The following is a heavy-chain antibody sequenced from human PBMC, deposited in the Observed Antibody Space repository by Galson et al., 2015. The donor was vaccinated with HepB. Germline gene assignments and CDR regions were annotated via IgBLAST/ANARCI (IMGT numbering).Heavy chain of an antibody. D-gene: IGHD2-15*01. J-gene: IGHJ6*02. CDR1: GFTFSSYA. Sequence: SLRLSCAASGFTFSSYAMHWVRQAPGKGLEYVSAISSNGGSTYYADSVKGRFTISRDNSKNTLYLQMSSLRAEDTAVYYCVKEVVVAVPPYYYYGMDVWGQGTTVTVSS. V-gene: IGHV3-64D*06. CDR3: VKEVVVAVPPYYYYGMDV. CDR2: ISSNGGST.